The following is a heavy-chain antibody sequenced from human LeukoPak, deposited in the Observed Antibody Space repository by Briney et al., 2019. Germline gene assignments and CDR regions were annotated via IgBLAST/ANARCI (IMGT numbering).Heavy chain of an antibody. CDR3: ARGREVVTPLVYYYYYMDV. V-gene: IGHV1-8*03. J-gene: IGHJ6*03. Sequence: ASVKVSCKASGYTFTSYGISWVRQAPGQGLEWMGWMNPNSGNTGYAQKFQGRVTITRNTSISTAYMELSSLRSEDTAVYYCARGREVVTPLVYYYYYMDVWGKGTTVTVSS. CDR1: GYTFTSYG. CDR2: MNPNSGNT. D-gene: IGHD4-23*01.